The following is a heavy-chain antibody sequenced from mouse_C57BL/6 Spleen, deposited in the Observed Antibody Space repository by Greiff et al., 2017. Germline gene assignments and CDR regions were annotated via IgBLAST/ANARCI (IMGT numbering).Heavy chain of an antibody. CDR1: GYTFTSYD. D-gene: IGHD2-1*01. J-gene: IGHJ3*01. Sequence: QVQLQQSGPELVKPGASVKLSCKASGYTFTSYDINWVKQRPGQGLEWIGGIYPSDGSTTYNEKFKGKATLTVATSSSTAYMERHILTSEDSAVYFYARGGHGTRFADWGQGTLVTVSA. CDR2: IYPSDGST. V-gene: IGHV1-85*01. CDR3: ARGGHGTRFAD.